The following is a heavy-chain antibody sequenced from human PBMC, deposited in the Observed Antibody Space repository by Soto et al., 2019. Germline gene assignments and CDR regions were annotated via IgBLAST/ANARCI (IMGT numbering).Heavy chain of an antibody. CDR2: IIPIFGTA. D-gene: IGHD3-10*01. V-gene: IGHV1-69*01. J-gene: IGHJ6*02. CDR3: ARDMGGLVRGGYYYYYGMDV. CDR1: GGTFSNYA. Sequence: QVQLVQSGAEVKKPGSSVKVSCKASGGTFSNYAISWVRQAPGQRLEWMGGIIPIFGTANYAQKFQGRVTITADESTSTAYMELSSLRSEDTAVYYCARDMGGLVRGGYYYYYGMDVWGQGTTVTVSS.